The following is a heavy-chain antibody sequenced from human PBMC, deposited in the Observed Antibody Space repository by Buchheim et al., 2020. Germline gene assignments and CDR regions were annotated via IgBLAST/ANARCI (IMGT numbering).Heavy chain of an antibody. CDR1: GFIFGDYA. D-gene: IGHD2-2*02. V-gene: IGHV3-49*04. CDR3: TRGPYCSSTSCYRGGAAYYYYGMDV. Sequence: EVQLVESGGGLVQPGRSLRLSCTASGFIFGDYAMSWVRQAPGKGLEWVGFIRSKDYGVTTEYAASVKGRFTISRDDSKSIPYLQMNSLKTEDTAVYYCTRGPYCSSTSCYRGGAAYYYYGMDVWGQGTT. J-gene: IGHJ6*02. CDR2: IRSKDYGVTT.